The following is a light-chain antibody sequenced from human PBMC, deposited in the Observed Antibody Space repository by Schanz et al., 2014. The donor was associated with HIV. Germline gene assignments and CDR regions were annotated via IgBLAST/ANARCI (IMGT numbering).Light chain of an antibody. CDR1: SMAFSSSDF. CDR3: SSYANTDTVL. Sequence: QSALTQPTSVSGSPGQSITISCTGASMAFSSSDFVSWYQQLPGEAPRLIIYDVTSRPSGVSARFSASRFGDTASLTISGLQAEDEADYYCSSYANTDTVLFGGGTKVTVL. CDR2: DVT. J-gene: IGLJ2*01. V-gene: IGLV2-14*03.